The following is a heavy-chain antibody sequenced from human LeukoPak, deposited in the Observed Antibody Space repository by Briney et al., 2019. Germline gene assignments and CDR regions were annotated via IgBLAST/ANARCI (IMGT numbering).Heavy chain of an antibody. Sequence: PGESLRLSGAASGFTFSSYAMHWVRQAPGTGLEWVAVISYDGSNKYYADSVKGRFTVSRDNSKNTLYLQMNSLRAEDTAVYYCARDPTMDYYYGMDVWGQGTTVTVSS. CDR3: ARDPTMDYYYGMDV. CDR1: GFTFSSYA. D-gene: IGHD3-10*01. V-gene: IGHV3-30-3*01. CDR2: ISYDGSNK. J-gene: IGHJ6*02.